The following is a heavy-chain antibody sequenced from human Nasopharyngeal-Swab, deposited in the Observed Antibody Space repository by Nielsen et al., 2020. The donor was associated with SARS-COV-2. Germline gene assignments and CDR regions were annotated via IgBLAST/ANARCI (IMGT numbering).Heavy chain of an antibody. CDR1: GFTFTTYA. D-gene: IGHD2-2*01. Sequence: GGSLRLSCTASGFTFTTYAMSWVRQAPGKGLEWVSAISGIGDRTYYADSVQGRFTISRDNSKNTLYLQMNSLRAEDTAVYYCAKRLSCTSTSCYASDYWGQGTLVTVSS. CDR3: AKRLSCTSTSCYASDY. CDR2: ISGIGDRT. V-gene: IGHV3-23*01. J-gene: IGHJ4*02.